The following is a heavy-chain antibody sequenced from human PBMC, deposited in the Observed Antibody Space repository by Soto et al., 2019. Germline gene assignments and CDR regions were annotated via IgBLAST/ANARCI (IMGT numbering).Heavy chain of an antibody. CDR2: VYYSGST. Sequence: SETLSLTCNVSGGSVSRVSYYWSWIRQSPGKGLEWIGYVYYSGSTNYNPSLKSRVTISVDTSKNQFSLKLRSVTAADTAVYYCAASISIFGVVPFWGQGTLVTISS. CDR3: AASISIFGVVPF. J-gene: IGHJ4*02. CDR1: GGSVSRVSYY. V-gene: IGHV4-61*01. D-gene: IGHD3-3*01.